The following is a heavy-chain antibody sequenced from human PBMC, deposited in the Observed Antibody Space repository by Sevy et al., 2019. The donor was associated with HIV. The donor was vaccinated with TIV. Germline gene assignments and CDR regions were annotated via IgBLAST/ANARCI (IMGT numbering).Heavy chain of an antibody. CDR2: IVGSSRTI. J-gene: IGHJ3*02. V-gene: IGHV3-48*04. D-gene: IGHD2-21*02. CDR3: ARGGDDGAFDI. CDR1: GFTFSIYT. Sequence: GGSLRLSCAASGFTFSIYTMSWVRQAPGKGLECVSYIVGSSRTIYYADSVKGRFTISRDNAKNSLYLQMNSLRAEDTAVYYCARGGDDGAFDIWGQGTMVTVSS.